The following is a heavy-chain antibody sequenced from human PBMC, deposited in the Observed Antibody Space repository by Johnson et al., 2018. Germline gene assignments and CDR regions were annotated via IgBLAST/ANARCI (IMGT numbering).Heavy chain of an antibody. CDR1: GFTFDDYA. D-gene: IGHD7-27*01. CDR2: ISWNSGSI. V-gene: IGHV3-9*01. J-gene: IGHJ3*02. Sequence: VQLVQSGGGLVQPGRSLRLSCAASGFTFDDYAMHWVRQAPGKGLEWVSGISWNSGSIGYADSVKGRFTISRDNAKNSLYLQMNSLGAEDTALYYCVKDLISLTGDNYAFDIWGQGTMVTVSS. CDR3: VKDLISLTGDNYAFDI.